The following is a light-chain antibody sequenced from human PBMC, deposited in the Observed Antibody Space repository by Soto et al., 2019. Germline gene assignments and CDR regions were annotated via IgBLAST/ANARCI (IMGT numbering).Light chain of an antibody. Sequence: EIVMTQSPATLSVSPGERATLSCRASQSVSSNLAWYQQKPGQAPRLLIYGASTRATGIPARFSGSGSGTEFTLTISSLQSEDFAMYYCQQYGSSPLITFGPGTKVDIK. J-gene: IGKJ3*01. CDR1: QSVSSN. CDR3: QQYGSSPLIT. V-gene: IGKV3-15*01. CDR2: GAS.